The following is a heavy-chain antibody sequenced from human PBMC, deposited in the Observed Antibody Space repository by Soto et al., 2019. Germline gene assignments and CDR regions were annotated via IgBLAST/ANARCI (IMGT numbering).Heavy chain of an antibody. CDR2: ISSSSSET. J-gene: IGHJ3*02. CDR1: GFTFSDYY. D-gene: IGHD3-22*01. V-gene: IGHV3-11*05. CDR3: ARELSRFYDCRGQVDI. Sequence: QVQLVESGGGLVKPGGSLRLSCAASGFTFSDYYMSWIRQAPGKGLEWVSNISSSSSETNYANSVKGRFTITRDNAKNSLYLQINSLRAEDTAVYYCARELSRFYDCRGQVDIWGQGTMVTVSS.